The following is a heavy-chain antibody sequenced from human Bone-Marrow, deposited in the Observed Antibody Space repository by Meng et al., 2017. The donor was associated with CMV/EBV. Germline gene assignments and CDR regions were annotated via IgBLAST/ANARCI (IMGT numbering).Heavy chain of an antibody. CDR3: ARGLYADIVATPFDY. D-gene: IGHD5-12*01. V-gene: IGHV1-69*12. J-gene: IGHJ4*02. CDR2: IIPIFGTA. CDR1: GGTFSSYA. Sequence: QLQLGQSGAEGKKPWSSVKVSCKASGGTFSSYAISWVRQAPGQGLEWMGGIIPIFGTANYAQKFQGRVTITADESTSTAYMELSSLRSEDTAVYYCARGLYADIVATPFDYWGQGTLVTVSS.